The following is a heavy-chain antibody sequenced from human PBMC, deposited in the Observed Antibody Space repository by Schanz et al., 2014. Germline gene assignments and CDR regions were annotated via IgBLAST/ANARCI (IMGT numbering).Heavy chain of an antibody. V-gene: IGHV3-21*01. CDR1: GFTFSSYS. D-gene: IGHD2-15*01. J-gene: IGHJ6*02. Sequence: EVQLVESGGGLVKPGGSLRLSCAASGFTFSSYSMNWVRQAPGKGLEWVSSISSSSSYIYYADSVKGRFTISRDNAKNSLYLQMNSLRAEDTAVYYCARDRGYCSGGRCFHYSYYGMDVWGQGTTVTVSS. CDR3: ARDRGYCSGGRCFHYSYYGMDV. CDR2: ISSSSSYI.